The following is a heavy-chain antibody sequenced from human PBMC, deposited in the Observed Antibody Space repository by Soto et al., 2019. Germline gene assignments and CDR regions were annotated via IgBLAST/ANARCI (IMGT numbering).Heavy chain of an antibody. CDR3: AREPKQNYDSSPWNGGFDS. CDR1: GGSISSGGYY. CDR2: IYYSGST. V-gene: IGHV4-30-4*08. J-gene: IGHJ4*02. Sequence: SETLSLTCTVSGGSISSGGYYWSWIRQHPGKGLEWIGYIYYSGSTYYNPSLKSRVAMSVDPSTNQFSLKLASVTDADTAVYFCAREPKQNYDSSPWNGGFDSWGPGTLVTVSS. D-gene: IGHD3-22*01.